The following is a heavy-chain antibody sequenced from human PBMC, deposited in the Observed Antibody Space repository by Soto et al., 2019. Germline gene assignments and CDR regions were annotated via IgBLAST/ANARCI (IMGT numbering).Heavy chain of an antibody. V-gene: IGHV1-69*02. Sequence: QVQLVQSGAEVKKPGSSVKVSCKASGGTFSSYTISWVRQAPGQGLEWMGRIIPILGIANYAQKFQGRVTFTADKCTSTAYRELSSMRSEDTAEYYCARSVGAIDYWGQGTLVTVSS. J-gene: IGHJ4*02. CDR3: ARSVGAIDY. D-gene: IGHD1-26*01. CDR2: IIPILGIA. CDR1: GGTFSSYT.